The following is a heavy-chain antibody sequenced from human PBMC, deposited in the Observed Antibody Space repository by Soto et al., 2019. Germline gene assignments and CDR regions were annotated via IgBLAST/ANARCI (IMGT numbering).Heavy chain of an antibody. J-gene: IGHJ4*02. CDR3: ARESDDFWSGYYTRARIYXFDY. CDR2: IWYDGSNK. CDR1: GFTFSSYG. D-gene: IGHD3-3*01. Sequence: LRLSCAASGFTFSSYGMHWVRQAPGKGLEWVAVIWYDGSNKYYADSVKGRFTISRDNSKNTLYLQMNSLRAEDTAVYYCARESDDFWSGYYTRARIYXFDYWGQGTLVTVSS. V-gene: IGHV3-33*01.